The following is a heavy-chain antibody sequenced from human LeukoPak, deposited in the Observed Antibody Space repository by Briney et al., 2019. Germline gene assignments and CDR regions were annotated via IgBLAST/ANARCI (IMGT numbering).Heavy chain of an antibody. V-gene: IGHV1-2*02. CDR1: GYTFTGYY. CDR3: ARVEGPSIFGVVDY. CDR2: INPIHGGT. Sequence: ASVKVSCKASGYTFTGYYMHWVRQAPGQGLEWMGWINPIHGGTNYAQKFQGRVTMTRDTSISTAYMELSRLRSDDTAVYYCARVEGPSIFGVVDYWGPGTLVTVSS. D-gene: IGHD3-3*01. J-gene: IGHJ4*02.